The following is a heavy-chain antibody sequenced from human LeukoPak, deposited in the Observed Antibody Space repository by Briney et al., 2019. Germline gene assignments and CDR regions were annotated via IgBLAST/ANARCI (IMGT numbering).Heavy chain of an antibody. Sequence: GGSLRLSCAASGFTFSSYAMSWVRQAPGKGLEWVPAISGSGGSTYYADSVKGRFTISRDNSKNTLYLQMNSLRAEDTAVYYCAKEAFVVVVAASESDWFDPWGQGTLVTVSS. CDR2: ISGSGGST. D-gene: IGHD2-15*01. V-gene: IGHV3-23*01. CDR3: AKEAFVVVVAASESDWFDP. CDR1: GFTFSSYA. J-gene: IGHJ5*02.